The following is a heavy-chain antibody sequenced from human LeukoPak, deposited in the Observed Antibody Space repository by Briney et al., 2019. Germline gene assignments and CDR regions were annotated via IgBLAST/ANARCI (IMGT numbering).Heavy chain of an antibody. CDR1: GGSFSGYY. Sequence: PSETLSLTCAVYGGSFSGYYWSWIRQPPGKGLEWIGEINHSGSTNYNPSLKSRVTISVDTSKNQFSLKLSSVTAADTAVYYCARTYNWNGKKRGWFDPWGQGTLVTVSS. V-gene: IGHV4-34*01. CDR3: ARTYNWNGKKRGWFDP. J-gene: IGHJ5*02. D-gene: IGHD1-20*01. CDR2: INHSGST.